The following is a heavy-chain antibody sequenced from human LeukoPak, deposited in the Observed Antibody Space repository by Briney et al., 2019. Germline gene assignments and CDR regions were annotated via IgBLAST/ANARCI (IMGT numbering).Heavy chain of an antibody. CDR3: ARGLNPGGFDY. D-gene: IGHD3-10*01. CDR2: ISSSSSYI. V-gene: IGHV3-21*01. Sequence: GRSLRLSCAASGFTFSSYSMNWVRQAPGKGLEWVSSISSSSSYIYYADSVKGRFTISRDNAKNSLYLQMNSLRAEDTAVYYCARGLNPGGFDYWGQGTLVTVSS. CDR1: GFTFSSYS. J-gene: IGHJ4*02.